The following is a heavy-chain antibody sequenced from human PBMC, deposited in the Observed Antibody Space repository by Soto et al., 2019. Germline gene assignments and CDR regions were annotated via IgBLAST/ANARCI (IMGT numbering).Heavy chain of an antibody. J-gene: IGHJ5*02. V-gene: IGHV3-23*01. D-gene: IGHD3-3*02. CDR2: FSGPGGGT. CDR3: ARNPRSDIFGVRTIVENWLDP. Sequence: PGGSLRLSCEASGFTFSRFAMSWVRQAPGKGLEWVSTFSGPGGGTYYADSVKGRFTISRDNSKNVMFLLMRGLGVDDTALYFCARNPRSDIFGVRTIVENWLDPWGRGSLVTVSS. CDR1: GFTFSRFA.